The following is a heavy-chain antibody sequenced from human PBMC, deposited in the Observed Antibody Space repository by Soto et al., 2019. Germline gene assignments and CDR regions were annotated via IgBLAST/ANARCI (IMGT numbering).Heavy chain of an antibody. V-gene: IGHV3-30*18. D-gene: IGHD6-6*01. J-gene: IGHJ4*02. CDR3: AKDGSLEYSSSFPDY. CDR1: GFTFSSYG. CDR2: ISYDGSNK. Sequence: GGSLRLSCAASGFTFSSYGMHWVRQAPGKGLEWVAVISYDGSNKYYADSVKGRFTISRDNSKNTLYLQMNSLRAEDTAVYYCAKDGSLEYSSSFPDYWGQGTLVTVSS.